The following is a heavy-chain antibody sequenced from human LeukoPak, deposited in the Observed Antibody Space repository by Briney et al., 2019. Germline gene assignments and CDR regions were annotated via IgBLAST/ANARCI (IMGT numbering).Heavy chain of an antibody. CDR2: IKEDGSEQ. D-gene: IGHD1-14*01. Sequence: PGGSLRLSYAVSGFTFRTYWMSWVRQAPGKGLEWVANIKEDGSEQYYVNSLRGRFTISRDNVKNSLYLQMNSLRVEDSAVYYCARDSFETDIDYWGQGTLVTVSS. V-gene: IGHV3-7*01. CDR1: GFTFRTYW. CDR3: ARDSFETDIDY. J-gene: IGHJ4*02.